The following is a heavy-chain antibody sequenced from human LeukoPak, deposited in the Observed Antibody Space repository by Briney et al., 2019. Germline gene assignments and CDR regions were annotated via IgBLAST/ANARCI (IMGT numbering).Heavy chain of an antibody. J-gene: IGHJ4*02. CDR2: IRYDGSYK. V-gene: IGHV3-30*02. CDR1: GFTFSSYG. Sequence: GGSLRLSCASSGFTFSSYGMHWVRQAPGQGLEGVAFIRYDGSYKYYADSVKGRFTISRDNSKNTLYLQMNSLRAEDTAVYYCAKDGETYYYGSGNYFDYWGQGTLVTVSS. D-gene: IGHD3-10*01. CDR3: AKDGETYYYGSGNYFDY.